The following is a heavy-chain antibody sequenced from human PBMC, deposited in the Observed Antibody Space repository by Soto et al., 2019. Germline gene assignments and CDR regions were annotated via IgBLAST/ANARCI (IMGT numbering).Heavy chain of an antibody. CDR2: IRPDGSET. CDR3: AGCGGHDNKY. Sequence: EVQLVQSGGGLVQPGGSLRLSCVASGFTFTDFYMKWVRQAPGKGLEWVANIRPDGSETNYVESVKGRFTTSRDNAKNSLFLQMNSLRADDTAVYYWAGCGGHDNKYSGQAIQVTVAS. V-gene: IGHV3-7*03. CDR1: GFTFTDFY. J-gene: IGHJ4*02. D-gene: IGHD3-16*01.